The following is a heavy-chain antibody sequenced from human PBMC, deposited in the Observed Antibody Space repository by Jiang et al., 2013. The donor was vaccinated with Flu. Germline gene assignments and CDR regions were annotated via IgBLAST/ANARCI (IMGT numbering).Heavy chain of an antibody. CDR2: IYHSGST. J-gene: IGHJ5*02. D-gene: IGHD3-22*01. CDR1: GYSISSGYY. V-gene: IGHV4-38-2*02. CDR3: ARDLLGGYYDSSGNWFDP. Sequence: GSGLVKPSETLSLTCTVSGYSISSGYYWGWIRQPPGKGLEWIGSIYHSGSTYYNPSLKSRVTISVDTSKNQFSLKLSSVTAADTAVYYCARDLLGGYYDSSGNWFDPWGQGTLVTVSS.